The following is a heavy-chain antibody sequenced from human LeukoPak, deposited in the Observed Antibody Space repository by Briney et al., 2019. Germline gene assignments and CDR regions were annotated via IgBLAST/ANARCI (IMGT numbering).Heavy chain of an antibody. D-gene: IGHD2-21*02. Sequence: ASVKVSCKASGYTFTSYGISWVRQAPGQGLEWMGWISAYNGNTNYAQKLQGRVTMTTDTSTSTAYMELRSLRSGDTAVYYCARDWDRTAYCGGDRYPDYWGQGTLVTVSS. V-gene: IGHV1-18*01. CDR1: GYTFTSYG. CDR2: ISAYNGNT. J-gene: IGHJ4*02. CDR3: ARDWDRTAYCGGDRYPDY.